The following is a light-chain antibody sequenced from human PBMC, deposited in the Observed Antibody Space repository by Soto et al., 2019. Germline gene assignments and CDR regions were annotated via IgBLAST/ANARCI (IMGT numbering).Light chain of an antibody. Sequence: EIVLTQSPGTLSLSPGESGTLSCRASQSLGTNFLAWFQQKPGQAPRLLIYGASTRATGIPCRFSGSGSGTDFTLTITRLEPEDSAVYYCQHYSGSPRTFGQGTKVQIK. J-gene: IGKJ1*01. CDR2: GAS. V-gene: IGKV3-20*01. CDR3: QHYSGSPRT. CDR1: QSLGTNF.